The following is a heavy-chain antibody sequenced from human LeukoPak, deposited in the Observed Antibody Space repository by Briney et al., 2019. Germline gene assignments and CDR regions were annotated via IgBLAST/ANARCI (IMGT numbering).Heavy chain of an antibody. V-gene: IGHV4-39*01. CDR2: VYYSGST. CDR1: GGSIRSSHYY. D-gene: IGHD4-17*01. CDR3: ARQGGDNGYYYFDF. Sequence: PSETLSLTCSVSGGSIRSSHYYWGWIRQPPGQGLEWIASVYYSGSTYYTPSLRSRVTISIGTSKNQFSLKLTSVTAADTAVFYCARQGGDNGYYYFDFWGQGTLVTVPS. J-gene: IGHJ4*02.